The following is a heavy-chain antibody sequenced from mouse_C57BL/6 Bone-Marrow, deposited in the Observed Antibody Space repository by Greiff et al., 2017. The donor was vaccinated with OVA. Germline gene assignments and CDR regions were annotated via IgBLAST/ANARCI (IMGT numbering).Heavy chain of an antibody. Sequence: VMLVESGPGLVQPSQSLSITCTVSGFSLTSYGVHWVRQSPGKGLEWLGVIWRGGSTDYNAAFMSRLSITKDNSKSQVFFKMNSLQADDTAIYYCAKNRIPLCYYAMDYWGQGTSVTVSS. CDR2: IWRGGST. CDR3: AKNRIPLCYYAMDY. CDR1: GFSLTSYG. V-gene: IGHV2-5*01. J-gene: IGHJ4*01.